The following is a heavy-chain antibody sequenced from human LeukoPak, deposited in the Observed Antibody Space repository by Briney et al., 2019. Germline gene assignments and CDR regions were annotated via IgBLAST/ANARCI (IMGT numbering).Heavy chain of an antibody. J-gene: IGHJ5*02. CDR2: INHSGST. CDR1: GGSISSGSYY. V-gene: IGHV4-39*07. CDR3: ARSERRWLQSRRSVGWFDP. Sequence: SQTLSLTCTVSGGSISSGSYYWSWIRQPPGKGLEWIGEINHSGSTNYNPSLKSRVTISVDTSKNQFSLKLSSVTAADTAVYYCARSERRWLQSRRSVGWFDPWGQGTLVTVSS. D-gene: IGHD5-24*01.